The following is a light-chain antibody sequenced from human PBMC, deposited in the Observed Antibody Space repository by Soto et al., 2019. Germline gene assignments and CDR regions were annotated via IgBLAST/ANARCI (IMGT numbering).Light chain of an antibody. V-gene: IGLV2-14*01. Sequence: QSALTQPASVSGSPGQSITISCTGTSRDVGGYKYVSWYQQHPGKAPKLIIYEVSNRPSGVSNRFSGSKSGNTASLTISGLQDEDEADYYCTSYSGSSTLVFGGGTQLTVL. J-gene: IGLJ2*01. CDR3: TSYSGSSTLV. CDR2: EVS. CDR1: SRDVGGYKY.